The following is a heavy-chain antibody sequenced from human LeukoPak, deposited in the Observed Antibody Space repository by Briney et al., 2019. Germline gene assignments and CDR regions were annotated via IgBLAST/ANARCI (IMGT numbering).Heavy chain of an antibody. CDR1: GYSFSTYT. D-gene: IGHD3-10*01. J-gene: IGHJ5*02. CDR3: ARDLTSTFDP. Sequence: PGESLGLSCVGSGYSFSTYTLHWVRQAPGKGLEWVAVISYDGSNKYYADSVKGRFTISRDNSKNTLYLQMNSLRAEDTAVYYCARDLTSTFDPWGQGTLVTVSS. V-gene: IGHV3-30*04. CDR2: ISYDGSNK.